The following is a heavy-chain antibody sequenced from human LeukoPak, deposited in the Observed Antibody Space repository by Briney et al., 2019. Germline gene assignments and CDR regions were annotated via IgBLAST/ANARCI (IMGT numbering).Heavy chain of an antibody. CDR2: INPKTGDT. J-gene: IGHJ6*02. CDR1: GYTFTGQY. Sequence: ASVKVSCKASGYTFTGQYLYWARQTPGQGLEWMGWINPKTGDTDSAQNFQGGDTMTRDTSITTVYMELSSLTSDDTAVYYCARGYYGMDVWGQGTTVTVSS. V-gene: IGHV1-2*02. CDR3: ARGYYGMDV.